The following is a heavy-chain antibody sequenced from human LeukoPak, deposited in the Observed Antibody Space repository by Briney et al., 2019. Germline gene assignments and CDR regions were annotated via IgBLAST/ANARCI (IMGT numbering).Heavy chain of an antibody. Sequence: KPSETLSLTCTVSGGSVSRDNYYWSWIRQPAGKGLELLGYIYYSGSTNYNPSLKSRVTISVDTSKNQFSLKLTSVTAADTAVYYCARLRTPGADWYFDLWGRGTLVTVSS. D-gene: IGHD1-14*01. CDR3: ARLRTPGADWYFDL. CDR2: IYYSGST. J-gene: IGHJ2*01. V-gene: IGHV4-61*01. CDR1: GGSVSRDNYY.